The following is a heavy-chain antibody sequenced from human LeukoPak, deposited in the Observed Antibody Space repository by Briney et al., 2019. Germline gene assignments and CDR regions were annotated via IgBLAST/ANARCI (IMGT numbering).Heavy chain of an antibody. J-gene: IGHJ5*02. CDR1: GGSISSGGYY. D-gene: IGHD6-13*01. Sequence: PSETLSLTCTVSGGSISSGGYYWSWIRQHPGKGLEWIGYIYYSGSTYYNPSLKSRVTISVDTSKNQFSLKLSSVTAADTAVYYCARTGIGAGTAAAGKVFDPWGQGTLVTVSS. V-gene: IGHV4-61*08. CDR2: IYYSGST. CDR3: ARTGIGAGTAAAGKVFDP.